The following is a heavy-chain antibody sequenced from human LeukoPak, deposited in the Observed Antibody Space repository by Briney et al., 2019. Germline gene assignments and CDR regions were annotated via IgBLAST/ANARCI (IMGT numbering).Heavy chain of an antibody. V-gene: IGHV1-69*04. Sequence: SVKVSCKASGGTFSSYAISWVRQAPGQGLEWVGRIIPILGIANYAQKFQGRVTITADKSTSTAYMELSSLRSEDTAVYYCASPPFDCSGGSCYGSGYYYYGMDVWGQGTTVTVSS. J-gene: IGHJ6*02. CDR2: IIPILGIA. D-gene: IGHD2-15*01. CDR1: GGTFSSYA. CDR3: ASPPFDCSGGSCYGSGYYYYGMDV.